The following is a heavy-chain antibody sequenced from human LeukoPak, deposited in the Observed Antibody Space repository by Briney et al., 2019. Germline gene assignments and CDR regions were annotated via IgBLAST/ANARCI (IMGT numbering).Heavy chain of an antibody. CDR3: ARGAARVPYYYYYYMDV. CDR2: IIPIFGTA. Sequence: ASVKVSCKASGGTFSSYAISWVRQAPGQGLEWMGGIIPIFGTANYAQKFQGRVTITADESTSTAYMELSSLRSEDTAVYYCARGAARVPYYYYYYMDVWGKGTTVTVSS. CDR1: GGTFSSYA. V-gene: IGHV1-69*13. J-gene: IGHJ6*03. D-gene: IGHD6-6*01.